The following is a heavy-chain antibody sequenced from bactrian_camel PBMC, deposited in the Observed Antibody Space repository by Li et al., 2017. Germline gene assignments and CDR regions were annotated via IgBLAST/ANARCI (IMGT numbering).Heavy chain of an antibody. V-gene: IGHV3S32*01. CDR1: GLTVGAVD. D-gene: IGHD2*01. Sequence: DVQLVESGGGLVQPGGSLRLSCAASGLTVGAVDMNWVRKAPGKGLESISTINIAGSRFDTDSVKGRFTVSRDNAESTLYLQLNNLKTEDSAMYYCTTSILAAVTYWGQGTQVTVS. CDR2: INIAGSR. J-gene: IGHJ4*01. CDR3: TTSILAAVTY.